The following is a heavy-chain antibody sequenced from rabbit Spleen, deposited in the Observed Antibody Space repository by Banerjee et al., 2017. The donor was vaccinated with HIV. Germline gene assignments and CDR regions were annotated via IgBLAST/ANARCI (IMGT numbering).Heavy chain of an antibody. D-gene: IGHD1-1*01. CDR3: ARNYVNAFDP. CDR1: GVSFSSNW. Sequence: QEQLEESGGDLVKPGASLTLTCTASGVSFSSNWICWVRQAPGKGLEWIACIDTNDGDTDYANWPKGRFTISKTSSTTVTLQMTSLTAADTATYFCARNYVNAFDPWGPGTLVTVS. V-gene: IGHV1S45*01. CDR2: IDTNDGDT. J-gene: IGHJ2*01.